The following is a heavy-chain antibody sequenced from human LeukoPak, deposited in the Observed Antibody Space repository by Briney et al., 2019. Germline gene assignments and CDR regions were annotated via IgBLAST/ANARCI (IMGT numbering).Heavy chain of an antibody. CDR2: ISGGGGST. J-gene: IGHJ4*02. CDR1: GFTFSSYA. Sequence: GGSLRLSCAASGFTFSSYAMTWVRQGPGKGLEWVSAISGGGGSTYYADSEKGRFTISRDNSMNTLYLQVNSLRAEDTAVYYCAKLCTRGYSECRPDYWGQGTLVTVSS. CDR3: AKLCTRGYSECRPDY. D-gene: IGHD5-18*01. V-gene: IGHV3-23*01.